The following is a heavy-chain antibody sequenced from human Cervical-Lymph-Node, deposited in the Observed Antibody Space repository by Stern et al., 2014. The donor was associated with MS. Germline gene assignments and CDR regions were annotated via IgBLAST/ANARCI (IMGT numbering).Heavy chain of an antibody. V-gene: IGHV3-72*01. J-gene: IGHJ4*02. CDR2: PRNNANAYAT. CDR3: VRVDASGSYSYDY. D-gene: IGHD1-26*01. CDR1: GFTFSDYY. Sequence: QLVQSGGGLVQPGGSLRLSCVASGFTFSDYYMDWVRQAPGKGLEWVGRPRNNANAYATEYAASVKGRFTISRDDSKNSLYLQMNSLKIEDTAMYYCVRVDASGSYSYDYWGQGTLVTVSS.